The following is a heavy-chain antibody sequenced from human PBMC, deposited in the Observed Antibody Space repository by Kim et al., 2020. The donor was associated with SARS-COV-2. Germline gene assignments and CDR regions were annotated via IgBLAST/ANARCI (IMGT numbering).Heavy chain of an antibody. D-gene: IGHD3-22*01. V-gene: IGHV3-23*01. Sequence: GGSLRLSCAASGFTFSSYAMSWVRQAPGKGLEWVSAISGSGGSTYYADSVKGRFTISRDNSKNTLYLQMNSLRAEDTAVYYCAKGFSDDYYDSSGYYPIDYWGQGTLVTVSS. CDR2: ISGSGGST. J-gene: IGHJ4*02. CDR3: AKGFSDDYYDSSGYYPIDY. CDR1: GFTFSSYA.